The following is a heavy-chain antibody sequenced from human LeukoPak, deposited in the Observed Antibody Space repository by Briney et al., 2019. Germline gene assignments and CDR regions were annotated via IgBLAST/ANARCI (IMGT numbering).Heavy chain of an antibody. V-gene: IGHV4-39*07. Sequence: SETLSLTCTVSGDSISTSSYYWGWIRQPPGKGLKWIGRVFFSGNTYYEPSLKSRVTISVATSTNQFSLNVRSVSAADTAVYYCARDPSGSCAGGNCFSSWGQGTLVIVSS. D-gene: IGHD2-15*01. J-gene: IGHJ5*02. CDR3: ARDPSGSCAGGNCFSS. CDR1: GDSISTSSYY. CDR2: VFFSGNT.